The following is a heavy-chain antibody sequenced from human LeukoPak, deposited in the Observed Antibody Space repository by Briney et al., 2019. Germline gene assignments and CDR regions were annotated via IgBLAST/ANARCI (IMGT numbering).Heavy chain of an antibody. V-gene: IGHV3-33*06. CDR1: GFTLSDSG. Sequence: GGSLRHSRAASGFTLSDSGMRWVRQAPGAGLEWVAVIWSDGSDKYYAKSVKGRFTISRDNSKNSLSLQMNSLRAEDTAVYYCVKDAQRGFDYSNSLQNWGQGILVTVSS. J-gene: IGHJ1*01. D-gene: IGHD4-11*01. CDR3: VKDAQRGFDYSNSLQN. CDR2: IWSDGSDK.